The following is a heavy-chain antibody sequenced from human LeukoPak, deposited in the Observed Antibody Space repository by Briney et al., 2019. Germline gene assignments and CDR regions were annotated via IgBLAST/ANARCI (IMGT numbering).Heavy chain of an antibody. CDR2: IYYSGST. CDR1: GGSISSYY. Sequence: SETLSLTCTVSGGSISSYYWSWIRQPPGKGLEWIGYIYYSGSTNYNPSLKSRVTISVDTSKNQFSLKLSSVTAADTAVYYCARARDSNYFYFDYWGQGTLVTVSS. V-gene: IGHV4-59*01. D-gene: IGHD4-11*01. CDR3: ARARDSNYFYFDY. J-gene: IGHJ4*02.